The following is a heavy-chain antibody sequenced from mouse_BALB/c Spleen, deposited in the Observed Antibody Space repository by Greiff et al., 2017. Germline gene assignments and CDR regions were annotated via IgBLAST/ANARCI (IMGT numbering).Heavy chain of an antibody. V-gene: IGHV7-3*02. CDR2: IRNKANGYTT. D-gene: IGHD2-4*01. Sequence: EVKLQESGGGLVQPGGSLRLSCATSGFTFTDYYMSWVRPPPGKALEWLGFIRNKANGYTTEYSASVKGRFTISRDNSQSILYLQMNTLRAEDSATYYCARDMRDYDGAMDYWGQGTSVTVSS. CDR1: GFTFTDYY. J-gene: IGHJ4*01. CDR3: ARDMRDYDGAMDY.